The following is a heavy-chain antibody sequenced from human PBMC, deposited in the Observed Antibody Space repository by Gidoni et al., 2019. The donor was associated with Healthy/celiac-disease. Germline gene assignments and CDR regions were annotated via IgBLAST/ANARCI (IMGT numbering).Heavy chain of an antibody. CDR3: ARDRSSGAAAMGIYYYYYGMDV. CDR2: ISSSSSYI. D-gene: IGHD2-2*01. V-gene: IGHV3-21*01. Sequence: EVQLVESGGGLVKPGGSLRLSCAASGFTFSSYSMNWVRQAPGKGLEWVSSISSSSSYIYYADSVKGRFTISRDNAKNSLYLQMNSLRAEDTAVYYCARDRSSGAAAMGIYYYYYGMDVWGQGTTVTVSS. CDR1: GFTFSSYS. J-gene: IGHJ6*02.